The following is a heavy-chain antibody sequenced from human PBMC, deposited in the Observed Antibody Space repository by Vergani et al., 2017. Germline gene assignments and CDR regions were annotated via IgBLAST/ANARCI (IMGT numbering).Heavy chain of an antibody. CDR1: GGSFSGYY. J-gene: IGHJ6*02. V-gene: IGHV4-34*01. D-gene: IGHD3-3*01. CDR2: INHSGST. Sequence: QVQLQQWGAGLLKPSETLSLTCAVYGGSFSGYYWSWIRQPPGKGLEWIAEINHSGSTNYNPSLKSRVTISVDTSKNQFSLKLSSVTAADTAVYYCARELRGNRITIFGVVMRTYGMDVWGQGTTVTVSS. CDR3: ARELRGNRITIFGVVMRTYGMDV.